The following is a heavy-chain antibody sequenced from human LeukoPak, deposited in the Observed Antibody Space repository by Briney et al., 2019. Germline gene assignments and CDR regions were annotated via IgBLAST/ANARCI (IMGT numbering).Heavy chain of an antibody. CDR1: GYSFTSYW. Sequence: GESLKISCKGSGYSFTSYWIGWVRQMPGKGLEWMGIIYPGDSDTRYSPSFQGQVTISADKSISTAYLQWSSLKASDTAMYYCARGLYCGGDCYPDYYNYYMDVWGKGTTVTVSS. CDR3: ARGLYCGGDCYPDYYNYYMDV. J-gene: IGHJ6*03. D-gene: IGHD2-21*01. V-gene: IGHV5-51*01. CDR2: IYPGDSDT.